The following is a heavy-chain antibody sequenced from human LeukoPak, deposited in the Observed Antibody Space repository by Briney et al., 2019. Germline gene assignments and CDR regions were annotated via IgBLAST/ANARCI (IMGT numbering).Heavy chain of an antibody. CDR1: GFTFSSYA. J-gene: IGHJ4*02. D-gene: IGHD2-2*01. V-gene: IGHV3-23*01. CDR2: IRDGGGGT. Sequence: GGSLRLSCAASGFTFSSYAMTWVRQAPGKGLEWVSTIRDGGGGTYYADSVKGRFTISRDNSKNTLFLQMNSLRAEDTAVYYCAKDGGYCSSTTCYAWDYWGQGTLVTVSS. CDR3: AKDGGYCSSTTCYAWDY.